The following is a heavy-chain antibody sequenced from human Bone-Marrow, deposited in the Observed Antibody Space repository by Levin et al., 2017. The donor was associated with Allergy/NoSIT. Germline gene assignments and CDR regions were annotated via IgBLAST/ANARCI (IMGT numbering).Heavy chain of an antibody. J-gene: IGHJ5*02. V-gene: IGHV4-30-4*01. D-gene: IGHD2-2*01. CDR2: IYYSGST. CDR1: GGSISSGDYY. CDR3: ARNAGYCSSTSCYGWFDP. Sequence: SQTLSLTCTVSGGSISSGDYYWSWIRQPPGKGLEWIGYIYYSGSTYYNPSLKSRVTISVDTSKNQFSLKLSSVTAADTAVYYCARNAGYCSSTSCYGWFDPWGQGTLVTVSS.